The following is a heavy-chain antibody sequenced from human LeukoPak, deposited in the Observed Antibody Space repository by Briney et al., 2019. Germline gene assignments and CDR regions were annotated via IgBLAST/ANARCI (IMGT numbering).Heavy chain of an antibody. CDR2: ISSSSSYI. V-gene: IGHV3-21*01. CDR3: ANSPSRDGYPTGY. D-gene: IGHD5-24*01. Sequence: GGSLRLSCAASGFTFSSYSMNWVRQAPGKGLEWVSSISSSSSYIYYADSVKGRSTISRDNAKNSLYLQMNSLRAEDTAVYYCANSPSRDGYPTGYWGQGALVTVSS. J-gene: IGHJ4*02. CDR1: GFTFSSYS.